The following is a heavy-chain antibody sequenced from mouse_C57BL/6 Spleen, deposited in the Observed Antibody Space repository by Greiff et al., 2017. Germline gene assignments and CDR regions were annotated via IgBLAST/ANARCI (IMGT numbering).Heavy chain of an antibody. J-gene: IGHJ4*01. CDR1: GYAFSSSW. D-gene: IGHD1-1*01. CDR3: AIATVVPHARDD. Sequence: VQLQQSGPELVKPGASVKISCKASGYAFSSSWLNWVKQRPGKGLEWIGRIYPGDGDTNYNGKFKGKATLTADNSSSTAYMQLSNLTSKDSAVYVCAIATVVPHARDDWGQGTSVTVSS. CDR2: IYPGDGDT. V-gene: IGHV1-82*01.